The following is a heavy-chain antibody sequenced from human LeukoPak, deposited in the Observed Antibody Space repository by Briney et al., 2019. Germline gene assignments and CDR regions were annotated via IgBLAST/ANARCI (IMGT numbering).Heavy chain of an antibody. V-gene: IGHV1-24*01. D-gene: IGHD1-1*01. Sequence: ASVKVSCKVSGYTLTELSMHWVRHAPGKGHEWMGGFDPEDGETIYAQKFQGRVTMTEDTSTDTAYMELSSLRSEDTAVYYCATDLASGTTWDYWGQGTLVTVSS. CDR1: GYTLTELS. CDR2: FDPEDGET. CDR3: ATDLASGTTWDY. J-gene: IGHJ4*02.